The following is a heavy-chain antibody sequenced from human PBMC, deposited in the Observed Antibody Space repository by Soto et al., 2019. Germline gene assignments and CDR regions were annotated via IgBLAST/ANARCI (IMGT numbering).Heavy chain of an antibody. CDR1: GYTFTSYG. D-gene: IGHD3-22*01. CDR2: ISAYNGNT. CDR3: AREGFYYYDSSGYFPNYYGMDV. Sequence: ASVKVSCKASGYTFTSYGISWVRQAPGQWLEWMGWISAYNGNTNYAQKLQGRVTMTTDTSTSTAYMELRSLRSDDTAVYYCAREGFYYYDSSGYFPNYYGMDVWGQGTTVTVSS. J-gene: IGHJ6*02. V-gene: IGHV1-18*01.